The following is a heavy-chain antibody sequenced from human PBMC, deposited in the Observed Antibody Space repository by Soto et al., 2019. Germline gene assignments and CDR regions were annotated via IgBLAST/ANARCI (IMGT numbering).Heavy chain of an antibody. CDR2: ISYDGGNK. J-gene: IGHJ6*02. Sequence: GGSLRLSCAASGFTFSSYGMHWVRQAPGKGLEWVAVISYDGGNKYYADSVKGRFTLSRDNPTNTVFLQMNSLRAEDTAVYYCAKTLGYCTSRSCSREFDYYYGMDVWGQGTTVTVFS. D-gene: IGHD2-2*01. CDR1: GFTFSSYG. CDR3: AKTLGYCTSRSCSREFDYYYGMDV. V-gene: IGHV3-30*18.